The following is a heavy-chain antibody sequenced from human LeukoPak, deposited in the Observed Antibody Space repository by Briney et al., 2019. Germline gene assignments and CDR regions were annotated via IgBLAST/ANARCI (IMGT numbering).Heavy chain of an antibody. V-gene: IGHV4-59*01. Sequence: SETLSLTCTVSGGSISSYYWSWIRQPPGKGLEWIGYIYYSGSTNYNPSLKSRVTISVDTSNNQFSLKLSSVTAADTAVYYCARVSSSSDFDYWGQGTLVTVSS. CDR1: GGSISSYY. CDR2: IYYSGST. D-gene: IGHD6-6*01. J-gene: IGHJ4*02. CDR3: ARVSSSSDFDY.